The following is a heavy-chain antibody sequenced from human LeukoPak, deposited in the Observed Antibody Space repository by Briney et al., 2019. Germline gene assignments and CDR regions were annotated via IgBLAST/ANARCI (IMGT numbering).Heavy chain of an antibody. D-gene: IGHD6-19*01. CDR3: AKNQGQWLVPVDY. CDR2: MSGSGGST. J-gene: IGHJ4*02. V-gene: IGHV3-23*01. CDR1: GFTFSNYA. Sequence: VGSLRLSCAASGFTFSNYAMSWVRQAPGKGLEWVSSMSGSGGSTYYADSVKGRFTISRDNSKNTLYLQMNNLRAEDTALYYCAKNQGQWLVPVDYWGQGTLVTVSS.